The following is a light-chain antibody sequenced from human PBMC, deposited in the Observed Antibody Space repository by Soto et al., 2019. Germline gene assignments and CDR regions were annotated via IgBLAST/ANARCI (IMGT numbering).Light chain of an antibody. CDR2: PAS. V-gene: IGKV1-9*01. J-gene: IGKJ2*03. CDR1: QGISTS. CDR3: QHLRTYPFS. Sequence: DIQLTQSPSFLSASVGDRVTVSFRASQGISTSLACFQQKAGKVPQLLVYPASTLQDGVPSRFSGSGSGTYFTLTINNLQAEDFATYYCQHLRTYPFSFGQGTKVDIK.